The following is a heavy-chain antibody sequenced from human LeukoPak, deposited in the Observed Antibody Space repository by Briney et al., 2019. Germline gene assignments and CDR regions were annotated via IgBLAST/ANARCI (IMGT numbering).Heavy chain of an antibody. CDR3: ARDPFDIVSSSWFTPQY. CDR1: GFTFSSYG. CDR2: LRYDGSNK. J-gene: IGHJ4*02. Sequence: GGSLRLSCAASGFTFSSYGVHWVRQAPGKGLEWVAVLRYDGSNKSYAASMKDRFTISRDNSTNTLCLQMNSLRAEGTAGYDCARDPFDIVSSSWFTPQYWGQGTLGTVSS. D-gene: IGHD6-13*01. V-gene: IGHV3-30*02.